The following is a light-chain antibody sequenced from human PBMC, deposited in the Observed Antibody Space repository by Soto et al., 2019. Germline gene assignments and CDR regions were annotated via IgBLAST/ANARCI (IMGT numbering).Light chain of an antibody. J-gene: IGKJ1*01. V-gene: IGKV1-6*01. CDR3: LLDYAYFWA. CDR2: AAS. CDR1: QGIRSA. Sequence: IQLTQSPSSLSASVGDKVTITCXASQGIRSALGWYQQKPGKVPKLLIYAASTLQSGVPSRFSGSGFGTDFTLTINSLQPEDFATYYCLLDYAYFWALGQGAKVDI.